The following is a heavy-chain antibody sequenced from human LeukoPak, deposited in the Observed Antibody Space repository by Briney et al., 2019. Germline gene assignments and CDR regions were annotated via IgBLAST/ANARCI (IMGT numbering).Heavy chain of an antibody. J-gene: IGHJ4*02. Sequence: ASVKVSCKASGGTFSSYAISWVRQAPGQGLEWMGRIIPILGIANYAQKFQGRVTITADKSTSTAYMELSSLRSEDTAVYYCATGHDYASTNDYWGQGTLVTVSS. CDR3: ATGHDYASTNDY. V-gene: IGHV1-69*04. D-gene: IGHD4-17*01. CDR2: IIPILGIA. CDR1: GGTFSSYA.